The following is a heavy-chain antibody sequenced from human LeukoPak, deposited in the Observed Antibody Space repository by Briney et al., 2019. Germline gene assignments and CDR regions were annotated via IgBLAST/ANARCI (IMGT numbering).Heavy chain of an antibody. J-gene: IGHJ3*01. Sequence: PGGSLRLSCAASGFTFSSYSMNWVRQAPGKGLEWVSSISSSSSYIYYADSVKGRFTISRDNSKNTLNLQMNSLRTEDTAVYYCAKPRDIDSWAFDVWGQGTMVTVS. CDR1: GFTFSSYS. CDR2: ISSSSSYI. D-gene: IGHD2-15*01. CDR3: AKPRDIDSWAFDV. V-gene: IGHV3-21*01.